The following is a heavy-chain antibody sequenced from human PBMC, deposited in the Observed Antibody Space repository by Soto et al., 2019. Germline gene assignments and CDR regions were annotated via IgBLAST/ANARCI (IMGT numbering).Heavy chain of an antibody. D-gene: IGHD1-26*01. CDR3: ARFSGSYTRGLAY. CDR1: GFTFSDNY. J-gene: IGHJ4*02. V-gene: IGHV3-72*01. CDR2: SRNKANSYST. Sequence: EVQLVESGGGLVQPGGSLRLSCAASGFTFSDNYMDWVRQAPGKGLEWVGRSRNKANSYSTEYAASVKGRFTISRDESKNSLYLQMNSLKTEDTGVYYCARFSGSYTRGLAYWGQGPLVTVS.